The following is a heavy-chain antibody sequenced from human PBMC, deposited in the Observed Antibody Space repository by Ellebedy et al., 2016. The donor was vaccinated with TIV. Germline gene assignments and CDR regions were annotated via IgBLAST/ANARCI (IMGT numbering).Heavy chain of an antibody. CDR3: ARHPPYYMDV. J-gene: IGHJ6*03. CDR1: GGSFSDYY. CDR2: INHSGST. V-gene: IGHV4-34*01. Sequence: SETLSLTXAVYGGSFSDYYWSWIRQSPGKGLEWIGEINHSGSTNYNPSLKSRVTISVDTSKNQFSLKLSSVTAADTAVYYCARHPPYYMDVWGKGTTVTVSS.